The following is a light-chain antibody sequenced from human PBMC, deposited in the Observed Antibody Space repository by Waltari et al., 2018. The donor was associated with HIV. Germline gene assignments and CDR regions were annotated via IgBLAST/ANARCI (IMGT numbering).Light chain of an antibody. V-gene: IGLV2-14*03. Sequence: QSALTQPASVSGSPGQSIIISCTGTSSDVGGYNYVSWYQQHPGKAPKLIIFDVGNRPSGVSNRFSGSKSGNTASRTISGLQTEDEADYYCNSYTSTTTRWLFGGGTRLTVL. J-gene: IGLJ3*02. CDR1: SSDVGGYNY. CDR3: NSYTSTTTRWL. CDR2: DVG.